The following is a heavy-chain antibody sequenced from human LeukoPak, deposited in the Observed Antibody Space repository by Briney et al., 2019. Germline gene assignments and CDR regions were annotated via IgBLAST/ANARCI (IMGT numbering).Heavy chain of an antibody. D-gene: IGHD3-22*01. CDR2: IGGTSTDK. V-gene: IGHV3-21*01. CDR3: VGGDSREY. J-gene: IGHJ4*02. CDR1: GFTFNTYT. Sequence: GGSLRLSCAASGFTFNTYTMSWVRQALGKGLEWVSSIGGTSTDKYYADSVRGRFTISGDNAENSLYVQMTSLRAEDTAVYYCVGGDSREYWGQGTLVTVSS.